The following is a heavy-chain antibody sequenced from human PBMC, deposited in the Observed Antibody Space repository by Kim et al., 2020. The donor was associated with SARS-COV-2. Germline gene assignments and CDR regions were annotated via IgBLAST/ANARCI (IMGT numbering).Heavy chain of an antibody. V-gene: IGHV4-39*01. CDR3: ARRKVDYGSGIHGHYFDY. CDR2: IYYSGST. J-gene: IGHJ4*02. D-gene: IGHD3-10*01. Sequence: SETLSLTYTVSGGSISSSSYYWGWIRQPPGKGLEWIGSIYYSGSTYYNPSLKSRVTISVDTSKNQFSLKLSSVTAADTAVYYCARRKVDYGSGIHGHYFDYWGQGTLVTVSS. CDR1: GGSISSSSYY.